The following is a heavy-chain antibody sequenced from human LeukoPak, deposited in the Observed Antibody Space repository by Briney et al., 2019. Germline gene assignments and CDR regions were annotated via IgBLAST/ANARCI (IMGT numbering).Heavy chain of an antibody. CDR1: GYTFTSYD. CDR2: MNPNSGDT. D-gene: IGHD3-16*01. Sequence: ASVTVSCKASGYTFTSYDINWVRLAAGQGLEWMGWMNPNSGDTGFAQNFQDRVAMTMNTSISTVYMELNNLTFEDTAICYCAKNSLVWGYYYYGMDVWGQGTTVIVSS. V-gene: IGHV1-8*01. J-gene: IGHJ6*02. CDR3: AKNSLVWGYYYYGMDV.